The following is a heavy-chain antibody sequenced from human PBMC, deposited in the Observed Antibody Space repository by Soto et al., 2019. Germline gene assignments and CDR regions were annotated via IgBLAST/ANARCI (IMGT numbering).Heavy chain of an antibody. D-gene: IGHD3-3*01. CDR2: ISSSSSYI. J-gene: IGHJ4*02. CDR1: GFTFSSYS. Sequence: EVQLVESGGGLVKPGASLRLSCAASGFTFSSYSMSWVRQAPGRGLEWVSSISSSSSYIYYADSVKGRFTISRDNAKNSPYLQMNSLRAEDTAVYYCARDSYDFWTAYSYWGQGTQVTVSS. CDR3: ARDSYDFWTAYSY. V-gene: IGHV3-21*01.